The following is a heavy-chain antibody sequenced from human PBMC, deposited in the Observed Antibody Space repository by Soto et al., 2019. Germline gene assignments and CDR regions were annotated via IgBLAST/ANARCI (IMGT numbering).Heavy chain of an antibody. V-gene: IGHV4-59*01. D-gene: IGHD6-19*01. CDR1: GGSIIPYY. Sequence: QVQLQESGPGLVKPSETLSLTCTVSGGSIIPYYWTWIRQPPGKGLEWIGYIYYSGTTHYSPSLKSRVTVAVDTSRNQNSLNLSSVTAADTAVYYCTRVADGGLFNYWGQGILVTVSS. CDR2: IYYSGTT. J-gene: IGHJ4*02. CDR3: TRVADGGLFNY.